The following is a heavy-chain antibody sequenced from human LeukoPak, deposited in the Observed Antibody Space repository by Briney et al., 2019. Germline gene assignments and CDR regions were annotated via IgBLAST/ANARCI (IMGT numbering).Heavy chain of an antibody. CDR1: GGSINSYY. CDR2: IYYSGST. Sequence: SETLSLTCTVSGGSINSYYWSWIRQPPGKGLEWIGYIYYSGSTNYNPSLKSRVTISVDTSKNQFSLKLSSVTAADTAVYYCARHRAEQWLVRDYYHYGMDVWGQGTTVTVSS. CDR3: ARHRAEQWLVRDYYHYGMDV. D-gene: IGHD6-19*01. V-gene: IGHV4-59*08. J-gene: IGHJ6*02.